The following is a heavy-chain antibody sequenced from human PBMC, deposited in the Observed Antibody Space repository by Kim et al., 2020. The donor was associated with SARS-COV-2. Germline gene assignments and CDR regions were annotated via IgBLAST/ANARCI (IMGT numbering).Heavy chain of an antibody. CDR2: INHSGST. CDR1: GGSFSGYY. V-gene: IGHV4-34*01. CDR3: ARVGYCSGGSCYFPQVWAYYFDY. Sequence: SETLSLTCAVYGGSFSGYYWSWIRQPPGKGLEWIGEINHSGSTNYNPSLKSRVTISVDTSKNQFSLKLSSVTAADTAVYYCARVGYCSGGSCYFPQVWAYYFDYWGQGTLVTVSS. J-gene: IGHJ4*02. D-gene: IGHD2-15*01.